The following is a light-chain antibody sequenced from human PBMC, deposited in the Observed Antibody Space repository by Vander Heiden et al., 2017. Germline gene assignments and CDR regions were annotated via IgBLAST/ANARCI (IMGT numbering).Light chain of an antibody. CDR1: SSDVGGYNY. J-gene: IGLJ2*01. V-gene: IGLV2-14*01. CDR2: EVS. CDR3: SSYTSSSTSVV. Sequence: SALTPPASVSGSPGQSITISCTGTSSDVGGYNYVSWYQQHPGKAPKLMIYEVSNRPSGVSNRFSGSKSGNTASLTISGLQAEDEADYYCSSYTSSSTSVVFGGGTKLTVL.